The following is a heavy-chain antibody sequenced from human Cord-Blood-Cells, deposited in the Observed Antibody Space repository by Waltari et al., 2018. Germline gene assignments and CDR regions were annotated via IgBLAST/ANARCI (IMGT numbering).Heavy chain of an antibody. D-gene: IGHD2-2*02. Sequence: QVQLVQSGAEVKKPGASVKVSCKASGYTFTSYDINWVRQATGQGLEWMGWMKPNSGNTGYAQKFQGRVTITRNTSISAAYMERSSLRSEDTAVYYCARRRGYCSSTSCYSLFDYWGQGTLVTVSS. CDR3: ARRRGYCSSTSCYSLFDY. V-gene: IGHV1-8*03. CDR2: MKPNSGNT. CDR1: GYTFTSYD. J-gene: IGHJ4*02.